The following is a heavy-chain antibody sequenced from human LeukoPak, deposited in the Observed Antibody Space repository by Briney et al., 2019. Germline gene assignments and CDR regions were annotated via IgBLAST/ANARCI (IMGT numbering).Heavy chain of an antibody. J-gene: IGHJ4*02. CDR3: ARDWDSGYDYVFDY. CDR1: GGSISSYY. Sequence: SETLSLTCTVSGGSISSYYWSWIRQSAGKGLEWIGRIYTSGSTNYNPSLKSRVTMSVDTSKNQFSLKLSSVTAADTAVYYCARDWDSGYDYVFDYWGQGTLVTVSS. D-gene: IGHD5-12*01. V-gene: IGHV4-4*07. CDR2: IYTSGST.